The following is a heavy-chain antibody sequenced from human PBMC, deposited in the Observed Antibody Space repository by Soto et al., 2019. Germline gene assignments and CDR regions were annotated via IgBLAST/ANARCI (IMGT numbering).Heavy chain of an antibody. CDR3: ARCAEQQLEPPHFDY. Sequence: SETLSLTCTVSGGSISSSSYYWGWIRQPPRKGLEWIGSIYYSGSTYYNPSLKSRVTISVDTSKNQFSLKLSSVTAADTAVYYCARCAEQQLEPPHFDYWGQGTLVTVSS. CDR2: IYYSGST. D-gene: IGHD6-13*01. J-gene: IGHJ4*02. V-gene: IGHV4-39*01. CDR1: GGSISSSSYY.